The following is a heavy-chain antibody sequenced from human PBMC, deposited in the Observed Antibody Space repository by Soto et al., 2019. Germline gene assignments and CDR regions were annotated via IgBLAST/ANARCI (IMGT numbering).Heavy chain of an antibody. CDR3: ASEGPLSGWTYGDF. CDR1: GFIFSNYG. J-gene: IGHJ4*02. Sequence: QVQLVESGGGVVQPGRSLRLSCAASGFIFSNYGMHWVRQAPGKGLEWVAVISYDGNEKHYADSVKGRFTISRDNSKDTLSLQMNSLRAQDTPVYYCASEGPLSGWTYGDFSGQGTLVTVSS. CDR2: ISYDGNEK. D-gene: IGHD6-19*01. V-gene: IGHV3-30*03.